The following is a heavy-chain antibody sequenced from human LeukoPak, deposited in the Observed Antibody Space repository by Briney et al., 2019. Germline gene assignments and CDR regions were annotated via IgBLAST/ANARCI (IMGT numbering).Heavy chain of an antibody. Sequence: GASVKVSCKASGYTFTGYYMHWVRQAPGQGLEWMGWINPNSGGTNYAQKFQGRVTMTRDTSTSTVYMELSSLRSEDTAVYYCARTVGYSSSWYWPFDYWGQGTLVTVSS. D-gene: IGHD6-13*01. CDR1: GYTFTGYY. J-gene: IGHJ4*02. CDR3: ARTVGYSSSWYWPFDY. V-gene: IGHV1-2*02. CDR2: INPNSGGT.